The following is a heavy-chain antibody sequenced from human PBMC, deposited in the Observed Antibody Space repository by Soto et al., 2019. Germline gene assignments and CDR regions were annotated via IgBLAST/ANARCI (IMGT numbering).Heavy chain of an antibody. CDR1: GYTFTDYH. CDR3: ARDSRGVGYGYYSL. J-gene: IGHJ4*02. CDR2: IKPNTGTT. V-gene: IGHV1-2*02. Sequence: QVQLVQSGAEVKNPGASVKVSCKASGYTFTDYHIHWVRQAPGQGLEWMGWIKPNTGTTNLAQKFQGRVTMTSDTSSTTAHMELRRLRSDDTAQYYCARDSRGVGYGYYSLWGQGTLVIVSS. D-gene: IGHD4-4*01.